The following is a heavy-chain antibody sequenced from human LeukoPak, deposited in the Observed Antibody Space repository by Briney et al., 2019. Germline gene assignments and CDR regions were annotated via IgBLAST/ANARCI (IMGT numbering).Heavy chain of an antibody. D-gene: IGHD2-2*01. Sequence: QPGVSLRLPCAASGFTFSSYAMSWVRQAPGKGLEWVSAISGSGGSTYYADPVKGRFTISRDNSKNTRYLQMNSLRAEDTAVYYCAKDWARVVPAGFFDYWGQGTLVTVSS. CDR1: GFTFSSYA. CDR3: AKDWARVVPAGFFDY. CDR2: ISGSGGST. J-gene: IGHJ4*02. V-gene: IGHV3-23*01.